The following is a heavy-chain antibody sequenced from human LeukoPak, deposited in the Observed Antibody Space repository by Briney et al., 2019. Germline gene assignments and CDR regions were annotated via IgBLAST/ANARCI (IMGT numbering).Heavy chain of an antibody. Sequence: SETLSLTCTVSGGSISSSDYYWGSIRQSPGKGLEWIGRINYSEIIYNNLSLKSRVTISVDTSKNHFSLKLSSVTAADTAVYFCARSNHAYYSDTSGYYPYYYMDVWGKGTTVTVS. J-gene: IGHJ6*03. D-gene: IGHD3-22*01. CDR1: GGSISSSDYY. CDR2: INYSEII. CDR3: ARSNHAYYSDTSGYYPYYYMDV. V-gene: IGHV4-39*02.